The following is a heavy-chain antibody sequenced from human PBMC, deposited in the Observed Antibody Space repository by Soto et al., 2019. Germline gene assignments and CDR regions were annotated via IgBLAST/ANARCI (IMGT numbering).Heavy chain of an antibody. J-gene: IGHJ4*02. CDR2: ISYDGSNK. CDR3: ARGPYFDWPFDY. V-gene: IGHV3-30-3*01. D-gene: IGHD3-9*01. CDR1: GFTFSSYA. Sequence: QVQLVESGGGVVQPGRSLRLSCAASGFTFSSYAMHWVRQAPGKGLEWVAVISYDGSNKYYADSVKGRFTISRDNSKNTLYLQMNSLRAEDTAVYYCARGPYFDWPFDYWGQGTLVTVSS.